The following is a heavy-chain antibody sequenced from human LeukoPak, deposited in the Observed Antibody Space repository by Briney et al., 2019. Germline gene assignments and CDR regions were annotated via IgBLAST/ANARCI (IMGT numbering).Heavy chain of an antibody. V-gene: IGHV1-18*01. CDR1: GHTFTSYG. CDR2: ISAYNGNT. J-gene: IGHJ4*02. CDR3: VRDTRLGSYYDSSGYIDY. Sequence: ASVKVSCKASGHTFTSYGISWVRQAPGQGLEWMGWISAYNGNTNYAQKLQGRVTMTTDTSTSTAYMELRSLRSDDTAVYYCVRDTRLGSYYDSSGYIDYWGQGTLVTVSS. D-gene: IGHD3-22*01.